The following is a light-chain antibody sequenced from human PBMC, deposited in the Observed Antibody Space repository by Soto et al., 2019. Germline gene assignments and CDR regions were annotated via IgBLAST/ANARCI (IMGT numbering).Light chain of an antibody. V-gene: IGKV3-20*01. Sequence: EIVLTQSPGTLSLSPGERATLSCRASQSVSSSYLALYQQKPGQAPRLLIYGASSRATGIPDRFSGSGSGTDFTLTISRLEPDDFAVYYCQQYGSSPPTFGQGTKVDIK. CDR2: GAS. CDR3: QQYGSSPPT. J-gene: IGKJ2*01. CDR1: QSVSSSY.